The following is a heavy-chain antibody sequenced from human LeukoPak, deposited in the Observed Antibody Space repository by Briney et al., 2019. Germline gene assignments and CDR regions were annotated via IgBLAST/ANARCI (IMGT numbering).Heavy chain of an antibody. V-gene: IGHV5-51*01. Sequence: GASLKISFKGSGYSFTSYWIGWVRQMPGKGLEWMGIIYPGDSDTRYSPSFQGQVTISADKSISTAYLQWSSLKASDTAMYYCARGGDNSGYYAFEKANWFDPWGQGTLVTVS. CDR3: ARGGDNSGYYAFEKANWFDP. CDR2: IYPGDSDT. CDR1: GYSFTSYW. J-gene: IGHJ5*02. D-gene: IGHD3-22*01.